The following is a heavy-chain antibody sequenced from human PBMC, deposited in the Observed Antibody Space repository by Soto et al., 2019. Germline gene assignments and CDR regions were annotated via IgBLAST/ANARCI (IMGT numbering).Heavy chain of an antibody. D-gene: IGHD5-12*01. CDR2: IFSSGST. CDR1: GGSINTFY. CDR3: AREGSYSAYNFAHGIQLWSFDF. Sequence: PSETLSLTCTVSGGSINTFYWSWVRQPAGKGPEWIGRIFSSGSTSFNPSLESRVAMSVDTSKNHFSLNLGSVTAADMAVYYCAREGSYSAYNFAHGIQLWSFDFWGQGALVTVSS. J-gene: IGHJ4*02. V-gene: IGHV4-4*07.